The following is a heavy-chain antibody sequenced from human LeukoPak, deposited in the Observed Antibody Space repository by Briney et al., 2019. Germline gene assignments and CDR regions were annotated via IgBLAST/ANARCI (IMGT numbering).Heavy chain of an antibody. CDR2: IYPNSGGT. D-gene: IGHD3-10*02. CDR3: AREANVGGY. CDR1: GYTFTSYA. J-gene: IGHJ4*02. V-gene: IGHV1-2*02. Sequence: ASVKVSCKASGYTFTSYAMHWVRQAPGQRLEWMGWIYPNSGGTNYAQKFQGRVTMTRDTSINTAYMELSSLTSDDTAVYYCAREANVGGYWGQGTLVTVSS.